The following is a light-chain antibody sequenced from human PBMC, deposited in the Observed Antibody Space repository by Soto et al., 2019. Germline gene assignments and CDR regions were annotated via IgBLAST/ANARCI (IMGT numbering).Light chain of an antibody. CDR1: RSFSSNY. Sequence: IVLTQSPGTLSLSPGERATLSCRASRSFSSNYLAWYQQKPGQAPRLLIYATSSRATGIPDRFGGSRSGTDFTLSISKVDPEDFAMYYCQQYGSSPPFTFGPGTTVDV. J-gene: IGKJ3*01. CDR3: QQYGSSPPFT. CDR2: ATS. V-gene: IGKV3-20*01.